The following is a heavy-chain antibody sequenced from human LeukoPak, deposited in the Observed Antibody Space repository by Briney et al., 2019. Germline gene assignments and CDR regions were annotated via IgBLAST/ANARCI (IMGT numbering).Heavy chain of an antibody. CDR2: IKQDGSEK. CDR3: ARWEIRGTAHQLDY. D-gene: IGHD1-7*01. J-gene: IGHJ4*02. Sequence: GGSLRLSCAASGFTLSSHWMSWVRQAPGKGLEWVANIKQDGSEKYYVDSVKGRFTISRDNAKNSMYLQMNSLRAEDTAVYYCARWEIRGTAHQLDYWGQGTLVTVSS. CDR1: GFTLSSHW. V-gene: IGHV3-7*01.